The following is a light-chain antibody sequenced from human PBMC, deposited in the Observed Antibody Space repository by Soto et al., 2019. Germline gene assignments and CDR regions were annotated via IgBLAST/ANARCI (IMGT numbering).Light chain of an antibody. Sequence: DIQMTPSPSYLSTSVGDRVNITCRASQYINNYLNWYQQKPGKAPNLLIFAAYNLQSGVPSRFSGSGSGTDFTLTISSLQPEDFATYYCQQSYSTPPYTFGQGTKLDMK. CDR3: QQSYSTPPYT. CDR2: AAY. V-gene: IGKV1-39*01. CDR1: QYINNY. J-gene: IGKJ2*01.